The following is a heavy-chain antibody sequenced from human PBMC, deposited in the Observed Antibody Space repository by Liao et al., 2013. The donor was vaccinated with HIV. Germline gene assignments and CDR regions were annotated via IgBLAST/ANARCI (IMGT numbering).Heavy chain of an antibody. CDR3: AREMGSGTYYNYFDY. CDR1: YDAITSFY. Sequence: QVQLQESGPGLVRPSETLVLTCSVSYDAITSFYWSWIRQPAGKGLEWIGRIRDNLSTNYNPSLNSRVTMSVDTSKNQFFLKLTSMTVTDTAVYYCAREMGSGTYYNYFDYWAEGTLVTVSS. CDR2: IRDNLST. D-gene: IGHD3-10*01. V-gene: IGHV4-4*07. J-gene: IGHJ4*02.